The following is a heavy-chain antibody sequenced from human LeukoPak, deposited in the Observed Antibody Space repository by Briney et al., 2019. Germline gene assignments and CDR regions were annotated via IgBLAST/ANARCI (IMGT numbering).Heavy chain of an antibody. CDR1: GGSINSGNYY. CDR2: MYTSGST. J-gene: IGHJ5*02. CDR3: VTDRSGSYDH. Sequence: PSETLSLTCSVSGGSINSGNYYWSWIRQPAGKGLEWIGRMYTSGSTNYNPSLKSRVSISVDTSKNQFSLKLYSVTAADTAVYYCVTDRSGSYDHWGQGILVTVSS. V-gene: IGHV4-61*02. D-gene: IGHD1-26*01.